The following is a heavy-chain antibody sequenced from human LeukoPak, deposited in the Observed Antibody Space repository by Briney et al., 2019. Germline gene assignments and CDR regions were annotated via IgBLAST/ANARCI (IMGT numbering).Heavy chain of an antibody. V-gene: IGHV4-39*01. CDR1: GGSMSSFNYY. J-gene: IGHJ5*02. Sequence: RASETLSLTCTVSGGSMSSFNYYWGWIRQPPGKGLEWIGIIYYSGSTYYNPSLKSRVTISVYTSKNQFSLKLRSVTAADTSVYYCARVPGGALNWFDPWGQGTLVTVSS. D-gene: IGHD1-1*01. CDR3: ARVPGGALNWFDP. CDR2: IYYSGST.